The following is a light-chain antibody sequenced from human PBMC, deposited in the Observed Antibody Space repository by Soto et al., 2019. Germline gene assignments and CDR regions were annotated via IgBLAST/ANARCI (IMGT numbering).Light chain of an antibody. CDR3: AAWDDSLNGYV. CDR1: SSNIGTNT. J-gene: IGLJ1*01. Sequence: QSVLTQPPPASGTPGQRVTISCSGGSSNIGTNTVNWYQQLPGTAPKLLIYSNNQRPSGVPDRFSGSKSGTSASLAISGLQSEDEADYYCAAWDDSLNGYVFGTGTKVTVL. CDR2: SNN. V-gene: IGLV1-44*01.